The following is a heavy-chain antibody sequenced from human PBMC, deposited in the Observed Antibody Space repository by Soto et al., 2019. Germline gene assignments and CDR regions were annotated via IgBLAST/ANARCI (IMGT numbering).Heavy chain of an antibody. CDR3: ARDGGRGLDYGMDV. D-gene: IGHD3-16*01. V-gene: IGHV3-13*01. CDR2: IGTAGDT. J-gene: IGHJ6*02. CDR1: GFTFSSYD. Sequence: GGSLRLSCAASGFTFSSYDMHWVRQATGKGLEWVSAIGTAGDTYYPGSVKGRFTISRENAKNSLYLQMNSLRAGDTAVYYCARDGGRGLDYGMDVWGQGTTVTVSS.